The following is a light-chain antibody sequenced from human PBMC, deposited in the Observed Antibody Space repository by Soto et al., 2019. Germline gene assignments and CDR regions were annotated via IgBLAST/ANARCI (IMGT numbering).Light chain of an antibody. CDR3: QQSYSTPWT. J-gene: IGKJ1*01. CDR2: GAS. V-gene: IGKV1-39*01. Sequence: DIQMTQSPSSLSVSVGDRVTITCQANQDIKTFLHWYQQKPGKAPKVLIYGASYLEPGVPSRFSGTGSGTDFTFTISSLQPEDFATYYCQQSYSTPWTFGQGTKVGIK. CDR1: QDIKTF.